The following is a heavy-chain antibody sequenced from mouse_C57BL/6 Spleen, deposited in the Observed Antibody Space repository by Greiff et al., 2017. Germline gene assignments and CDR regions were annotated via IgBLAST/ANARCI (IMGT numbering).Heavy chain of an antibody. Sequence: EVKLVESGEGLVKPGGSLKLSCAASGFTFSSYAMSWVRQTPEKRLEWVAYISSGGDYIYYADTVKGRFTISRDNARNTLYLQMSSLKSEDTAMYYCTRAYNFLYYYGSSSYAMDYWGQGTSVTVSS. CDR1: GFTFSSYA. V-gene: IGHV5-9-1*02. CDR3: TRAYNFLYYYGSSSYAMDY. J-gene: IGHJ4*01. CDR2: ISSGGDYI. D-gene: IGHD1-1*01.